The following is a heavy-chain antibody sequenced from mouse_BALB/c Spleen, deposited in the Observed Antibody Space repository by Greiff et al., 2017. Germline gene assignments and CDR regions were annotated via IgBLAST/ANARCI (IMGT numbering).Heavy chain of an antibody. J-gene: IGHJ1*01. D-gene: IGHD1-1*01. Sequence: EVKLVESGGGLVQPGGSLKLSCAASGFTFSSFGMHWVRQAPEKGLEWVAYISSGSSTIYYADTVKGRFTISRDNPKNTLFLQMTSLRSEDTAMYYCSRNYYGSRLWYFDVWGAGTTVTVSS. V-gene: IGHV5-17*02. CDR2: ISSGSSTI. CDR1: GFTFSSFG. CDR3: SRNYYGSRLWYFDV.